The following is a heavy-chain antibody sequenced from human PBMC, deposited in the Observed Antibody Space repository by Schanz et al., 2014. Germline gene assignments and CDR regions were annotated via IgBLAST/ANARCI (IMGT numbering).Heavy chain of an antibody. D-gene: IGHD3-10*01. CDR1: GGTFSTYT. CDR3: ARGRGFYDY. CDR2: ISAYNGNT. V-gene: IGHV1-69*02. J-gene: IGHJ4*02. Sequence: QVHLVQSGAEVKKPGSSVKVSCKASGGTFSTYTISWVRQAPGQGLEWMGWISAYNGNTNYAQKLQGRVSITADTSTNTAYMELSSLTSEDTAVHYCARGRGFYDYWGQGTLVTVSS.